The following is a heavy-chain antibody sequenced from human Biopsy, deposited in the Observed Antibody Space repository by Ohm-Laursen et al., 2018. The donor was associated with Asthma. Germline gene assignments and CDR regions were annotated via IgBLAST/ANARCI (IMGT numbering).Heavy chain of an antibody. J-gene: IGHJ4*02. Sequence: ASVKVSCKISGHSLTDLSMHWFRQAPGQGLEWMGGHDHEEGGTVNARRFQGRFTMTEDTSTDTAYMELSSLSSDDTSVYYCASDFPKDYVRYNFQFWGQGTLVTVSS. CDR3: ASDFPKDYVRYNFQF. CDR1: GHSLTDLS. V-gene: IGHV1-24*01. CDR2: HDHEEGGT. D-gene: IGHD4-17*01.